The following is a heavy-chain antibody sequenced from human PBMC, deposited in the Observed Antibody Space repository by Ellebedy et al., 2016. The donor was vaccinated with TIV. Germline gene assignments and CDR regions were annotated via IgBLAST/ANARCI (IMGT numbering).Heavy chain of an antibody. CDR3: ARDHGYHYDY. V-gene: IGHV3-21*01. J-gene: IGHJ4*02. D-gene: IGHD1-1*01. CDR1: GFNFSTCS. Sequence: GGSLRLXXVGSGFNFSTCSMSWVRQAPGKGLDWVSSIGSPSTYIYYADSVRGRFTVSRDNAKNSLYLQMNGLRVEDTAMYYCARDHGYHYDYWGQGTPVTVSS. CDR2: IGSPSTYI.